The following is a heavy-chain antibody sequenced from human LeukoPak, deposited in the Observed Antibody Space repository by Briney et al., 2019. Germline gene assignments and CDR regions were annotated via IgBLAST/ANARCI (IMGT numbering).Heavy chain of an antibody. CDR3: ARSYSSGWSYYYYGMDV. J-gene: IGHJ6*02. V-gene: IGHV4-61*08. CDR2: IYYSGST. D-gene: IGHD6-19*01. Sequence: PSETLSLTCTVSGGSISSGDYYWSWIRQPPGKGLEWIGYIYYSGSTNYNPSLKSRVTISVDTSKNQFSLKLSSVTAADTAVYYCARSYSSGWSYYYYGMDVWGQGTTVTVSS. CDR1: GGSISSGDYY.